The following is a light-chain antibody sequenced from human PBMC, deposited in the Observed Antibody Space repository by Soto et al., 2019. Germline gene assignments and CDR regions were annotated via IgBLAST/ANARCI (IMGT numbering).Light chain of an antibody. Sequence: DVQMTQSPSTLSASVGDRVTITCRASQSINNYLAWYQLRPGKAPRLLIYYASTLDRGVPSRFSGSGSGTEFTLAISSLQPDDFATYYCQQYASFSPAFGQGTKVRI. CDR1: QSINNY. J-gene: IGKJ1*01. V-gene: IGKV1-5*01. CDR3: QQYASFSPA. CDR2: YAS.